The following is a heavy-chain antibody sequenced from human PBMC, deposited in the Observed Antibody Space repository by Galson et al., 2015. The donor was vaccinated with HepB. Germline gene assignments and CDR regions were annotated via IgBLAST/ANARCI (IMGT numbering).Heavy chain of an antibody. CDR1: GVTFNNYL. J-gene: IGHJ4*02. CDR3: AVGLSGGPFDH. D-gene: IGHD2-15*01. V-gene: IGHV1-69*02. CDR2: IAPILGVP. Sequence: SVKVSCKASGVTFNNYLVSWVRQAPGHGLEWMGRIAPILGVPIYAQKFQDRVAITVDTSTGTAYLDLRGLRFEDSALFYCAVGLSGGPFDHWGQGTLITVSS.